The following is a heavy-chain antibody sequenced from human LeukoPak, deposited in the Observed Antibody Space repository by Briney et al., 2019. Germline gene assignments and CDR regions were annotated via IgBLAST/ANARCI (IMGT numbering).Heavy chain of an antibody. CDR3: ARAKGRRDYFDY. J-gene: IGHJ4*02. Sequence: PGGSLRLSCAASGFTFSSYGMHWVRQAPGKGLEWLSCISGSSTYTNSADSVKGRFAISRDNAKNSLYLQMNSLRAEDTAVYFCARAKGRRDYFDYWGQGTLVTVSS. D-gene: IGHD3-10*01. CDR1: GFTFSSYG. V-gene: IGHV3-21*04. CDR2: ISGSSTYT.